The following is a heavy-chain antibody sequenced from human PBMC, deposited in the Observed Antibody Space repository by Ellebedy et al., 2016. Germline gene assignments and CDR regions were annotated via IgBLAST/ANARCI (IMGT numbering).Heavy chain of an antibody. J-gene: IGHJ4*02. CDR3: AREVVAAAGIQPNFDY. V-gene: IGHV1-3*01. D-gene: IGHD6-13*01. CDR2: INAGNGNT. Sequence: ASVKVSCKASGYTFTSYGISWVRQAPGQRLEWMGWINAGNGNTKYSQKFQGRVTITRDTSASTAYMELSSLRSEDTAVYYCAREVVAAAGIQPNFDYWGQGTLVTVSS. CDR1: GYTFTSYG.